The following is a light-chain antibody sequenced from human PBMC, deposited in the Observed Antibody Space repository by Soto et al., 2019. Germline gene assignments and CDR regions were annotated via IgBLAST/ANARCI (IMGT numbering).Light chain of an antibody. CDR2: GSS. J-gene: IGKJ2*01. CDR3: HQYDSSPPYT. Sequence: EVGLTQSPGTLSLSPGERATLSCRASQSVRNSYLAWYQQKPGQSTKLLLFGSSDRATGIPDRFSGSGSGTDVTLTISRLEPEDFAVYYCHQYDSSPPYTFGQGTKLEIK. CDR1: QSVRNSY. V-gene: IGKV3-20*01.